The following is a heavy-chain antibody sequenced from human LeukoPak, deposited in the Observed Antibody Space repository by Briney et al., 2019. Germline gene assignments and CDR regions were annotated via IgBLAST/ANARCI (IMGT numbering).Heavy chain of an antibody. V-gene: IGHV1-69*05. Sequence: SVKVSCKASGGTFSSYTISWVRQAPGQGLEWMGGIIPIFGTANYAQKFQGRVTITTDESTSTAYMELSSLRSEDTAVYYCARGPDELNWFDPWGQGTLVTVSS. D-gene: IGHD1-1*01. CDR2: IIPIFGTA. CDR1: GGTFSSYT. J-gene: IGHJ5*02. CDR3: ARGPDELNWFDP.